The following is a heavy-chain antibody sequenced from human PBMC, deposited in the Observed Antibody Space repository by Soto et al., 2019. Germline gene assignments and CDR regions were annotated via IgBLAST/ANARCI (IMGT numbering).Heavy chain of an antibody. Sequence: WTWIRQPPGKGLEWIGYIYDSATTNYNPSLKSRVTMSVDTSKNQFSLKLSSVTAADTAVYYCAREPSYYYGSGSLDVWGQGTTVTVSS. CDR2: IYDSATT. CDR3: AREPSYYYGSGSLDV. V-gene: IGHV4-59*01. J-gene: IGHJ6*02. D-gene: IGHD3-10*01.